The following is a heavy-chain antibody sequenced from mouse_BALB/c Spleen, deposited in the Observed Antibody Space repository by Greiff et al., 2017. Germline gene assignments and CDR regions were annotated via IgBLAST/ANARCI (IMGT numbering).Heavy chain of an antibody. D-gene: IGHD1-1*01. CDR3: NAGTTVYFDY. CDR1: GFNIKDYY. J-gene: IGHJ2*01. V-gene: IGHV14-4*02. Sequence: DVQLQESGAELVRSGASVKLSCTASGFNIKDYYMHWVKQRPEQGLEWIGWIDPENGDTEYAPKFQGKATMTADTSSNTAYLQLSSLTSEDTAVYYCNAGTTVYFDYWGQGTTLTVSS. CDR2: IDPENGDT.